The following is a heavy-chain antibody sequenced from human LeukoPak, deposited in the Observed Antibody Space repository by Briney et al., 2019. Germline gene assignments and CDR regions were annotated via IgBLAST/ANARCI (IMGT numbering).Heavy chain of an antibody. V-gene: IGHV4-59*08. CDR1: GGSISSYY. Sequence: SETLSLTCTVSGGSISSYYWSWIRQPPGKGLEWIGYIYYSGSTNYNPSLKSRVTISVDTSKNQFSLKLSSVTAADTAVYYCARVLVVPAAASRVWFGPWGQGTLVTVSS. CDR3: ARVLVVPAAASRVWFGP. D-gene: IGHD2-2*01. J-gene: IGHJ5*02. CDR2: IYYSGST.